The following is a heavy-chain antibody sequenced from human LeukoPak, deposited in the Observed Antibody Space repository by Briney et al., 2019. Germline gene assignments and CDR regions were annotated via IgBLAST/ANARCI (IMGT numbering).Heavy chain of an antibody. V-gene: IGHV5-51*01. Sequence: GESLKIPCKGSGYSFTSYWIGWVRQMPGKGLEWMGIIYPGDSDTRYSPSFQGQVTISADKSISTAYLQLSSLKASDTAMYYCARGVRGVIIRGNWFDPWGQGTLVTVSS. CDR3: ARGVRGVIIRGNWFDP. J-gene: IGHJ5*02. CDR2: IYPGDSDT. CDR1: GYSFTSYW. D-gene: IGHD3-10*01.